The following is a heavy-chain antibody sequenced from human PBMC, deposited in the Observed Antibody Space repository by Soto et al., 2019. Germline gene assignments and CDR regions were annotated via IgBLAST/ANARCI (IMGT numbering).Heavy chain of an antibody. Sequence: GESLKISCKGSGYSFTSYWIGWVRQMPGKGLEWMGIIYPGDSDTRYSPSFQGQVTISADKSISTAYLQWSSLKASDTAMYYCARLGRDFFGWSGYYLYGMDGWGQGTTVNVAS. D-gene: IGHD3-3*01. CDR2: IYPGDSDT. V-gene: IGHV5-51*01. J-gene: IGHJ6*02. CDR3: ARLGRDFFGWSGYYLYGMDG. CDR1: GYSFTSYW.